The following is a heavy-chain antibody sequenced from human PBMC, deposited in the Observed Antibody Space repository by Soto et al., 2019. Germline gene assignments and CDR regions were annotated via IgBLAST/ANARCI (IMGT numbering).Heavy chain of an antibody. Sequence: QVQLVQSGAEVKKPGSSVKVSCTASGGSLRNSVISWVRQAPAQRLEWMGGVIPILGTANYAQKFQGRVTMTADEATSTAYMDLSSLRPDDTAVYDCARLGHPGHWGPGTLVIVSS. CDR2: VIPILGTA. CDR1: GGSLRNSV. J-gene: IGHJ4*02. CDR3: ARLGHPGH. V-gene: IGHV1-69*01.